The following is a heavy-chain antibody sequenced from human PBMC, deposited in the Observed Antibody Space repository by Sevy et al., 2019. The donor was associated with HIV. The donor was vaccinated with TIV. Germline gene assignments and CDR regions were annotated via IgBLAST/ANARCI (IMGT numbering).Heavy chain of an antibody. CDR1: GYIFSDYY. CDR3: ARLTTQPTSDLYGLDV. D-gene: IGHD4-17*01. CDR2: INSDSGVT. Sequence: ASVKVSCKASGYIFSDYYIHWVRQAPGQGLEWMAWINSDSGVTNYAQRFQGAVTVTRDTSLRTAYLELTNLKSNDTAIYYCARLTTQPTSDLYGLDVWGQGTTVTVSS. J-gene: IGHJ6*02. V-gene: IGHV1-2*02.